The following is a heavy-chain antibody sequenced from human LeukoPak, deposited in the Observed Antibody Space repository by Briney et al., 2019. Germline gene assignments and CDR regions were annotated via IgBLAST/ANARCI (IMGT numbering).Heavy chain of an antibody. D-gene: IGHD3-3*01. CDR2: ISSISTYR. J-gene: IGHJ4*02. CDR1: GFTFSAYG. V-gene: IGHV3-21*01. Sequence: GGSLRLSCEASGFTFSAYGMIWVRQAPGKGPEWVSSISSISTYRHYADAVKGRFTISRDNTKNSLYLQMDSLRVEDTAVYYCARTHIPQYDFWTASIWGQGTLVAVSS. CDR3: ARTHIPQYDFWTASI.